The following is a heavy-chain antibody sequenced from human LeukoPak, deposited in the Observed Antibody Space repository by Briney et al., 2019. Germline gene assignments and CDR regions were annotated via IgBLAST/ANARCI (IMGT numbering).Heavy chain of an antibody. D-gene: IGHD6-6*01. Sequence: PSETLSLTCAVYGGSFSGYYWSWIRQPPGKGLEWIGEINHSGSTNYNPSLKSRVTISVDTSKNQFSLKLSSVTAADTAVYYCARGLGYSSSFGTPWGQGTLVTVSS. CDR1: GGSFSGYY. CDR3: ARGLGYSSSFGTP. CDR2: INHSGST. J-gene: IGHJ5*02. V-gene: IGHV4-34*01.